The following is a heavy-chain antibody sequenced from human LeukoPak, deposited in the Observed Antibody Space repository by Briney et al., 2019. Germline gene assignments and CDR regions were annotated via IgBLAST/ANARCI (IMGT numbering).Heavy chain of an antibody. J-gene: IGHJ3*02. V-gene: IGHV5-51*01. CDR1: GYSFTSYW. CDR2: IYPGDSDT. CDR3: ASRQRAYDILTGYYNSFGFDI. Sequence: GESLKISCKGSGYSFTSYWIGWVRQMPGKGLEWMGIIYPGDSDTRYSPSFQGQVTISADKSISTAYLQWSSLKASDTAMYYCASRQRAYDILTGYYNSFGFDIWGQGTMVTVSS. D-gene: IGHD3-9*01.